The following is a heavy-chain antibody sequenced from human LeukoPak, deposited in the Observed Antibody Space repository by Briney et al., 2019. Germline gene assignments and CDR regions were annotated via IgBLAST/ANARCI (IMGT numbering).Heavy chain of an antibody. J-gene: IGHJ4*02. CDR2: INAGNGNT. CDR3: ARALWNSGYPFDY. V-gene: IGHV1-3*01. D-gene: IGHD5-12*01. CDR1: GYTFTSYV. Sequence: ASVKVSCKASGYTFTSYVMHWVHQAPGQRLEWMGWINAGNGNTKYSQKFQGRVTITTYTSASTAYMELRSLRSEDTAVYYCARALWNSGYPFDYWGQGTLVTVSS.